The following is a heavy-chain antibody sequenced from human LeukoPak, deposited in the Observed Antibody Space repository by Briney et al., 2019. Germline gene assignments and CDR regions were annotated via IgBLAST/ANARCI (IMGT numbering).Heavy chain of an antibody. CDR2: INHSGST. D-gene: IGHD6-6*01. J-gene: IGHJ5*02. V-gene: IGHV4-34*01. CDR1: GGSFSGYY. Sequence: PSETLSLTCAVYGGSFSGYYWSWIRQPPGKGLEWIGEINHSGSTNYNPSLKSRVTISVDTSKNQFSLKLSSVTAADTAVYYCARSSYSSSEWFDPWGQGTLVTVSS. CDR3: ARSSYSSSEWFDP.